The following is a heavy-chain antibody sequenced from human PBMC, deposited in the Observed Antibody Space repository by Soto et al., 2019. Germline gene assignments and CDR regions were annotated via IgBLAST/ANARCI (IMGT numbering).Heavy chain of an antibody. CDR1: GYTFTSYA. CDR3: ARSPMARGFVLDY. J-gene: IGHJ4*02. CDR2: INAGNGNT. V-gene: IGHV1-3*01. Sequence: GASVKVSCKASGYTFTSYAMHWVRQAPGQRLEWMGWINAGNGNTKYSQKFQGRVTITRDTSASTAYMELSSLRSEDTAVYYCARSPMARGFVLDYWGQGTLVTVSS. D-gene: IGHD3-10*01.